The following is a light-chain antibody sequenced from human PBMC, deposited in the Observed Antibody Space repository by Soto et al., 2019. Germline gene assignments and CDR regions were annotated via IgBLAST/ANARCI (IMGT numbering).Light chain of an antibody. CDR2: DAS. CDR3: QQRSNWPPGFT. Sequence: PGERATLSCRASQSVSSYLAWYQQKPGQAPRLLIYDASNRATGIPARFSGSGSGTDFTLTISSLEPEDFAVYYCQQRSNWPPGFTFGPGTKVDIK. CDR1: QSVSSY. J-gene: IGKJ3*01. V-gene: IGKV3-11*01.